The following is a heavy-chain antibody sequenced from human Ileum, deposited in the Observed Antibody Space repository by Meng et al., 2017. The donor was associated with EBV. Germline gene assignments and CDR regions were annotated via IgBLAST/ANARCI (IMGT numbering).Heavy chain of an antibody. D-gene: IGHD2-21*02. CDR2: MSYTGST. V-gene: IGHV4-61*08. CDR1: NGSVSSYGYY. Sequence: QVQPEESGPGLVKPSAALSLTCSAPNGSVSSYGYYWTWIRQPPGKGLEWIGYMSYTGSTNYKSTLKSRVTISVDKSKNQFSLKLSSVTAADTAVYYCARERGGGDRGIQWGQGTLVTVSS. CDR3: ARERGGGDRGIQ. J-gene: IGHJ4*02.